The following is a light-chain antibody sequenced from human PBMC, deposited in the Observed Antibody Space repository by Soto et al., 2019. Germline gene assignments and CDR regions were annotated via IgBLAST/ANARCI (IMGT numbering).Light chain of an antibody. CDR3: GTWDSSLSAYV. Sequence: QSLLTQPPSVSAAPGQKVTISCSGSSSNIGSNYVSWYQQLPGTAPKLLIYENNKRPSGIPDRFSGSKSGTSATLGITGLQTGDEADYYCGTWDSSLSAYVFGTGTKLTVL. V-gene: IGLV1-51*02. J-gene: IGLJ1*01. CDR1: SSNIGSNY. CDR2: ENN.